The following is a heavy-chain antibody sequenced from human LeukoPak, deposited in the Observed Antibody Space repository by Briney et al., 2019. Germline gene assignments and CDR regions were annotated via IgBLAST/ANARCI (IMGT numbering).Heavy chain of an antibody. D-gene: IGHD3-16*01. J-gene: IGHJ4*02. CDR1: GYTFTSDD. Sequence: AAVKVSCKASGYTFTSDDINWVRQAPGQGLEWVGCMKPNSGNTGYAQKFQDRGTMTRNTSISTAYMELSSLRSEDTTVYYCARGTPTFMFPTLDSGYWGQGTLVTVSS. CDR2: MKPNSGNT. CDR3: ARGTPTFMFPTLDSGY. V-gene: IGHV1-8*01.